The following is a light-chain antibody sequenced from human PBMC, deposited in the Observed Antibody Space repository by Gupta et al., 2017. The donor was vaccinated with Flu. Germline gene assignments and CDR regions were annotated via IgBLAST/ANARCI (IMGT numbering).Light chain of an antibody. CDR3: QQDGSSPPWT. CDR1: QSVSSSY. Sequence: EIVLTQSPGTLSLSPGERATLSCRASQSVSSSYLAWYQQNPGQAPRLLIYGASSRATGIPDRFSGSGYGTDFTLTISRREPEDFAVYYCQQDGSSPPWTFGQGSKVEIK. V-gene: IGKV3-20*01. J-gene: IGKJ1*01. CDR2: GAS.